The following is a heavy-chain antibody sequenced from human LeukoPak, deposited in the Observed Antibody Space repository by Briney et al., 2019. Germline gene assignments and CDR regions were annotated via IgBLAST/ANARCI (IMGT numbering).Heavy chain of an antibody. CDR3: ANLGYYYYMDV. CDR2: IYTSGST. J-gene: IGHJ6*03. Sequence: PSQTLSLTCTVSGGSISSGSYYWSWIRQPAGKGLEWIGRIYTSGSTNYNPSLKSRVTISVDTSKNQFSLKLSSVTAADTAVYYCANLGYYYYMDVWGKGTTVTVSS. V-gene: IGHV4-61*02. CDR1: GGSISSGSYY. D-gene: IGHD1-26*01.